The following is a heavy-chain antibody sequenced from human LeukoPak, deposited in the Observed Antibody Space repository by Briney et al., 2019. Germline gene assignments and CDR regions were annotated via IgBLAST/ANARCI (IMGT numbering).Heavy chain of an antibody. CDR1: GFTFNSYW. V-gene: IGHV3-74*01. Sequence: GGSLRLSCAASGFTFNSYWMHWVRQAPGKGLVWVSRINNDGSSTNYADSVKGRFTTSRDNAKNTLYLQMNSLRAEDTAVYYRALRYCTSTSCYPYFDYWGQGTVVTVSS. J-gene: IGHJ4*02. CDR2: INNDGSST. D-gene: IGHD2-2*01. CDR3: ALRYCTSTSCYPYFDY.